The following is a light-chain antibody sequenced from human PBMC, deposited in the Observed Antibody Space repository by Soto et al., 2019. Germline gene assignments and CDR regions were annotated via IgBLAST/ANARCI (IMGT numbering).Light chain of an antibody. V-gene: IGLV2-14*01. CDR1: SSDVGGYNY. Sequence: QFVLTQPASVSGSPGQSITISWTGTSSDVGGYNYVSWYQQHPGKAPKLMIYDVSNRPSGVSNRFSGSKSGNTASLTISGLQAEDEADYYCSSYTSSSTWVFGGGTKLTVL. CDR2: DVS. CDR3: SSYTSSSTWV. J-gene: IGLJ3*02.